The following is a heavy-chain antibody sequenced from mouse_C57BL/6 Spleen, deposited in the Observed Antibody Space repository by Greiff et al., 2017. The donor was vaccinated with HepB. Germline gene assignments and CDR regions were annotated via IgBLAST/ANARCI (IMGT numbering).Heavy chain of an antibody. Sequence: DVQLVESGGDLVKPGGSLKLSCAASGFTFSSYGMSWVRQTPDKRLEWVATISSGGSYTYYPDSVKGRFTISRDNAKNTLYLQMSSLKSEDTAMYYCARQGSSGFAWFAYWGQGTLVTVSA. CDR3: ARQGSSGFAWFAY. D-gene: IGHD3-2*02. V-gene: IGHV5-6*01. CDR2: ISSGGSYT. J-gene: IGHJ3*01. CDR1: GFTFSSYG.